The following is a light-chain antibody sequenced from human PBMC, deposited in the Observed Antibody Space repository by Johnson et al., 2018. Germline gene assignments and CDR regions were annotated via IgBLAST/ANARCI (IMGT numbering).Light chain of an antibody. J-gene: IGLJ1*01. CDR2: ENN. CDR3: GTWDSSLGAGNG. CDR1: SSNIGNNY. Sequence: QSVLTQPPSVSAAPGQKVTISCSGSSSNIGNNYVSWYQQLPGTAPKLLIYENNKRPSGIPDRFSGSKSGTSATLGITGLQTGDEADYYCGTWDSSLGAGNGFGSGTEVAGL. V-gene: IGLV1-51*02.